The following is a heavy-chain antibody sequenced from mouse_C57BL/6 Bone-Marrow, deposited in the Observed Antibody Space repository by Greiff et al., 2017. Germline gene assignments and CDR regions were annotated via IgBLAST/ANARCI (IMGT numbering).Heavy chain of an antibody. CDR1: GYAFTNYL. V-gene: IGHV1-54*01. J-gene: IGHJ3*01. Sequence: VQLQKSGAELVRPGTSVKVSCKASGYAFTNYLIEWVKQRPGQGLEWIGVINPGSGGTNYNEKFKGKATLTADKSSSTAYMQLSSLTSEDSAVYFCARDDGYTFAYWGQGTLVTVSA. D-gene: IGHD2-3*01. CDR2: INPGSGGT. CDR3: ARDDGYTFAY.